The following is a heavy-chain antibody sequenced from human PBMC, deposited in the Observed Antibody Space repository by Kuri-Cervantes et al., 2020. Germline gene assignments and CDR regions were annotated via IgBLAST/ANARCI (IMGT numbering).Heavy chain of an antibody. J-gene: IGHJ5*02. D-gene: IGHD5-18*01. V-gene: IGHV1-69*13. CDR2: VIPILGTA. CDR3: ARAERYSGGYSYGYYWLDP. CDR1: GGTFSSYD. Sequence: SVKVSCKASGGTFSSYDISWVRQAPGQGLEWMGGVIPILGTANYAQKSQGRVTITADESTSTAYKELRSLRSEDTAVYYCARAERYSGGYSYGYYWLDPWGQGTLVTVSS.